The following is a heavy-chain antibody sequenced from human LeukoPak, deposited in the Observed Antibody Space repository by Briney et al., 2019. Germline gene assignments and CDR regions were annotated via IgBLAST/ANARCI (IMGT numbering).Heavy chain of an antibody. J-gene: IGHJ3*02. Sequence: SETLSLTCTVSGGSISSYYWSWIRQPPGKGLEWIGYIYYSGSTNYNPSLKSRVTISVDTSKNQFSLKLSSVTAADTAVYYCATSGSYGAFDIWGQGTMVTVSS. CDR1: GGSISSYY. CDR3: ATSGSYGAFDI. V-gene: IGHV4-59*01. D-gene: IGHD1-26*01. CDR2: IYYSGST.